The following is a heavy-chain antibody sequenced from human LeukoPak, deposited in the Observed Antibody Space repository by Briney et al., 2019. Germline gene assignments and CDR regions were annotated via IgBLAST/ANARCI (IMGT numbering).Heavy chain of an antibody. D-gene: IGHD6-19*01. V-gene: IGHV3-23*01. CDR3: AKGREWLVQYYFDY. J-gene: IGHJ4*02. CDR1: GFTFSSYA. Sequence: GGSLRLSCAASGFTFSSYAMSWVRQAPGKGLEWVSAISGSGGSTYYADSVKGRFTISRDNSKNTLYLQMNSLRAEDTAVYNCAKGREWLVQYYFDYWGQGTLVTVSS. CDR2: ISGSGGST.